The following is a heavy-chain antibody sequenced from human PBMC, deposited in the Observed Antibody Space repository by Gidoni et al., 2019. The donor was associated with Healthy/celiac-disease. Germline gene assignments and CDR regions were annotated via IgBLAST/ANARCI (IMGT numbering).Heavy chain of an antibody. Sequence: TANYAQKFQGRVTITADESTSTAYMELSSLRSEDTAVYYCARVGCTNGVCWLGWFDPWGQGTLVTVSS. V-gene: IGHV1-69*01. CDR3: ARVGCTNGVCWLGWFDP. D-gene: IGHD2-8*01. CDR2: TA. J-gene: IGHJ5*02.